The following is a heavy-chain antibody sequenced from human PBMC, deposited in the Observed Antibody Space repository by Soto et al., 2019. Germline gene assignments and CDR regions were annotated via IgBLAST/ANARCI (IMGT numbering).Heavy chain of an antibody. CDR2: IKQDGSEK. CDR3: ARDKYYYESSLYRLYDY. V-gene: IGHV3-7*01. Sequence: EVQLVESGGGLVQPGGSLRLSCAASGFSFSSYWMSWVRQAPGKGLEWVANIKQDGSEKYYVDSVKGRFTISRDNPRKSLFLQMNSLRVDDAAVYYCARDKYYYESSLYRLYDYWGQGTLVTVSS. D-gene: IGHD3-22*01. CDR1: GFSFSSYW. J-gene: IGHJ4*02.